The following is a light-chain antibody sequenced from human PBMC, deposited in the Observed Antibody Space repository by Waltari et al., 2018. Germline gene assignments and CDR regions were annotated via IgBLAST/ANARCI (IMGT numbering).Light chain of an antibody. V-gene: IGLV2-23*01. Sequence: QSALTPPASVSGSPGQSITISCTGTSSDVGSYNLVSWYQHHPGNAPQLMIYEGSKRPSGVSNRFSGSKSDNMASLTISGLQAEDEADYYCCSYGGSSSNWVFGGGTKLTVL. CDR2: EGS. J-gene: IGLJ3*02. CDR3: CSYGGSSSNWV. CDR1: SSDVGSYNL.